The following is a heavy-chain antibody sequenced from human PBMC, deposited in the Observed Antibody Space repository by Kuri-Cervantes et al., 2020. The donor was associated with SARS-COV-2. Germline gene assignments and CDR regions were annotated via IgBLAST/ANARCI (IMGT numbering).Heavy chain of an antibody. D-gene: IGHD1-26*01. Sequence: SVKVSCKASGYTFTGYYMHWVRQAPGQGLEWMGGIIPIFGTANYAQKFQGRVTITADESTSTAYMELSSLRSEDTAVYYCATTFAFLMGATYDYWGQGTLVTVSS. CDR1: GYTFTGYY. V-gene: IGHV1-69*13. J-gene: IGHJ4*02. CDR3: ATTFAFLMGATYDY. CDR2: IIPIFGTA.